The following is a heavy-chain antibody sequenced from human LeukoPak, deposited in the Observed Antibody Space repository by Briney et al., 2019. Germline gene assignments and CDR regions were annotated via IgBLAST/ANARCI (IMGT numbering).Heavy chain of an antibody. Sequence: PSETLSLTCAVYCGSFSGYYWSWIRQPPGKGLEWIGEINHSGSTNYNPSLKSRVTISVDTSKNQFSLKLSSVTAADTAVYYCARHPQNYDFWSGYSAGGHFDYWGQGTLVTVSS. CDR1: CGSFSGYY. CDR2: INHSGST. D-gene: IGHD3-3*01. V-gene: IGHV4-34*01. J-gene: IGHJ4*02. CDR3: ARHPQNYDFWSGYSAGGHFDY.